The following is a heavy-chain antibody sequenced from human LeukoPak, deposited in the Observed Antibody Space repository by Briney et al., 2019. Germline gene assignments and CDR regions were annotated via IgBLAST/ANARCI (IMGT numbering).Heavy chain of an antibody. CDR1: GYSFTSYW. V-gene: IGHV5-51*01. CDR3: ARRITMVRGVIAYFDY. CDR2: IYPGDSDT. J-gene: IGHJ4*02. D-gene: IGHD3-10*01. Sequence: GESLKISCKGSGYSFTSYWIGWVRQMPGKGLEWVGIIYPGDSDTRYSPSFQGQVTISADKSISTAYLQWSSLKASDTAMYYCARRITMVRGVIAYFDYWGQGTLVTVSS.